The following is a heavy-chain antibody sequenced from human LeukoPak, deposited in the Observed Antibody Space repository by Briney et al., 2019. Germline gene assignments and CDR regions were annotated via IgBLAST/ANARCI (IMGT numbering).Heavy chain of an antibody. CDR1: GFTVSSNY. J-gene: IGHJ5*02. Sequence: GGSLRLSCAASGFTVSSNYMSWVRQAPGKGLEWVSAISGSGGSTYYADSVKGRFTISRDNSKNTLYLQMNSLRAEDTAVYYCAKDHRLAAAGFPNWFDPWGQGTLVTVSS. D-gene: IGHD6-13*01. V-gene: IGHV3-23*01. CDR2: ISGSGGST. CDR3: AKDHRLAAAGFPNWFDP.